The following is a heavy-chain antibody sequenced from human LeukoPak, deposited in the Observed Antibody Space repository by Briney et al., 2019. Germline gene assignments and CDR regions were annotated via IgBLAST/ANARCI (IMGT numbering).Heavy chain of an antibody. Sequence: PGGSLRLSCAAFGFTFSNYAMSWVRQASGKGLEWVSAITGSGGNTYYADSVKGRFTISRDNSKNTVFLQMNSLRAEDTAVYYCAKWGDYDVLTGYYVSDYWGQGTLVTVSS. V-gene: IGHV3-23*01. CDR2: ITGSGGNT. CDR3: AKWGDYDVLTGYYVSDY. J-gene: IGHJ4*02. CDR1: GFTFSNYA. D-gene: IGHD3-9*01.